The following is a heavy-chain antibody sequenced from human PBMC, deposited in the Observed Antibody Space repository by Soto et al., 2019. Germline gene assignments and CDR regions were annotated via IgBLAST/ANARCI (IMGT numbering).Heavy chain of an antibody. CDR2: ISSSSSYI. V-gene: IGHV3-21*01. CDR3: ARPSRDGYNFGY. D-gene: IGHD5-12*01. Sequence: SLRLSCAASGFTFSSYSMNWVRQAPGKGLEWVSSISSSSSYIYYADSVKGRFTISRDNAKNSLYLQMNSLRAEDTAVYYCARPSRDGYNFGYWGQGTLVTVSS. J-gene: IGHJ4*02. CDR1: GFTFSSYS.